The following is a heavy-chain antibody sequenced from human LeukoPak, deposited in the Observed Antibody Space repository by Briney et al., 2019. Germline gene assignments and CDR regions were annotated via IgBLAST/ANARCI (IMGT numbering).Heavy chain of an antibody. Sequence: PGGSLRLSCAASGFTFSSYWMSWVRQAPGKGLEWVANIKQDGSEKYYVDSVKGRFTISRDNAKNSLYLQMNSLRAEDTAVYYCARSTNFVLPGPPGSWGQGILVTVSS. J-gene: IGHJ5*02. V-gene: IGHV3-7*01. CDR1: GFTFSSYW. CDR2: IKQDGSEK. CDR3: ARSTNFVLPGPPGS. D-gene: IGHD2-8*01.